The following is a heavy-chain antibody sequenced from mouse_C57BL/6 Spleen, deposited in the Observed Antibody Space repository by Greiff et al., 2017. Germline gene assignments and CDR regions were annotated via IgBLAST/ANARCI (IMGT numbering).Heavy chain of an antibody. CDR3: ARDSSFAY. J-gene: IGHJ3*01. D-gene: IGHD3-2*01. CDR1: GYAFSSYW. V-gene: IGHV1-80*01. Sequence: VKLVESGAELVKPGASVKISCKASGYAFSSYWMNWVKQRPGKGLEWIGQIYPGDGDTNYNGKFKGKATLTADKSSSTAYMQLSSLTSEDSAVYFCARDSSFAYWGQGTLVTVSA. CDR2: IYPGDGDT.